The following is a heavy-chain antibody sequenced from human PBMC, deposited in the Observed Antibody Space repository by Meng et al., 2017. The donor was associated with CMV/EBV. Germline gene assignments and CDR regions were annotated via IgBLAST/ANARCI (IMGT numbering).Heavy chain of an antibody. CDR1: GGSISSYY. Sequence: QVQLQESGPGLVKPLETLSLTCTVSGGSISSYYWSWIRQPPGKGLEWIGYIYYSGSTNYNPSLKSRVTISVDTSKNQFSLKLSSVTAADTAVYYCASVGSTTPYFDYWGQGTLVTVSS. D-gene: IGHD2-2*01. J-gene: IGHJ4*02. CDR3: ASVGSTTPYFDY. V-gene: IGHV4-59*01. CDR2: IYYSGST.